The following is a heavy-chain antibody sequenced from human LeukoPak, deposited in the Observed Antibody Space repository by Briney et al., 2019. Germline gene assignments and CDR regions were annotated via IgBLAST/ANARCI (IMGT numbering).Heavy chain of an antibody. J-gene: IGHJ5*02. Sequence: SETLSLTCTVSGGSISTYYWSWIRQPPGKGLGWIGYIYYTGSTNYNPSLKSRVTISVDTSKNQFSLKLSSVTAADTAVYYCARVEDSGYDYRGRFDPWGQGTLVTVSS. V-gene: IGHV4-59*12. CDR3: ARVEDSGYDYRGRFDP. CDR1: GGSISTYY. CDR2: IYYTGST. D-gene: IGHD5-12*01.